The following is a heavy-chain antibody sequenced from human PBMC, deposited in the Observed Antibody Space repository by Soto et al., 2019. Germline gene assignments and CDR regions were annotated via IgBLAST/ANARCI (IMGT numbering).Heavy chain of an antibody. CDR2: ITWNSGKI. CDR3: VKDSYADFHRVLSTAEYFFDY. J-gene: IGHJ4*01. CDR1: GFTFDDYA. Sequence: GGSLRLSCAASGFTFDDYAMHWVRQGPGRGLEWVSGITWNSGKIAYADSVKGRFTIARDDDNNSLYLQMDSLRPEDTALYYCVKDSYADFHRVLSTAEYFFDYWGHGTLVTVSS. D-gene: IGHD2-15*01. V-gene: IGHV3-9*01.